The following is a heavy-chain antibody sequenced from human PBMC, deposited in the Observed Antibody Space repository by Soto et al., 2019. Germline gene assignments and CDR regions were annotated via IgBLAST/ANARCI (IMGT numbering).Heavy chain of an antibody. D-gene: IGHD3-22*01. CDR2: MNPNSGNT. V-gene: IGHV1-8*01. CDR1: GYTFTSYD. CDR3: ARGKGYYDSSGYTGPDAFDX. Sequence: GASVKVSCKASGYTFTSYDINWVRQATGQGLEWMGWMNPNSGNTGYAQKFQGRVTMTRNTSISTAYMELSSLRSEDTAVYYCARGKGYYDSSGYTGPDAFDXWGQGKMVTV. J-gene: IGHJ3*02.